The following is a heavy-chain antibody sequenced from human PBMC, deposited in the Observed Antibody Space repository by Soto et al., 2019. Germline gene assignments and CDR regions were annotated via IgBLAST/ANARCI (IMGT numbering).Heavy chain of an antibody. J-gene: IGHJ4*02. CDR3: ARVGTLTFDY. Sequence: GGSLRLSCAASGFTFSSYAMHWVRQAPGKGLEWVAVISYDGSNKYYADSVKGRFTISRDNSKNTLYLQMNSLRAEDTAVYYCARVGTLTFDYWGQGTLVTVYS. V-gene: IGHV3-30-3*01. CDR2: ISYDGSNK. CDR1: GFTFSSYA. D-gene: IGHD7-27*01.